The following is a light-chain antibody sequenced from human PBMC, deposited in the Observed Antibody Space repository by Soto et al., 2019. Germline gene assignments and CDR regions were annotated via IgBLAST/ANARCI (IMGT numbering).Light chain of an antibody. CDR1: QTIANNF. Sequence: EIVLTQSPGTVSSSPGERVTLSCRASQTIANNFLAWYQHRPGQAPRVVVYGASSRATGIPDRFSGSGSGTEFTLIISRLEPEDFAVYYCQQYDSSYTFGQGTKLE. CDR3: QQYDSSYT. CDR2: GAS. V-gene: IGKV3-20*01. J-gene: IGKJ2*01.